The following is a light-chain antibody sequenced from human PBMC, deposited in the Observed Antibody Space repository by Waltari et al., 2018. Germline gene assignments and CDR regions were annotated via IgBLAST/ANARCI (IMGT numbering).Light chain of an antibody. Sequence: EIVLTQSPGTLSLSPGERATLSCRASQSVSSSYLAWYQQKPGQAPRLLIYGESSRATGIPDRFSGSGSGTDFTLTISRLEPEDFAVYYCQPYGSSPRTFGQGTKLEIK. V-gene: IGKV3-20*01. CDR1: QSVSSSY. CDR2: GES. CDR3: QPYGSSPRT. J-gene: IGKJ2*02.